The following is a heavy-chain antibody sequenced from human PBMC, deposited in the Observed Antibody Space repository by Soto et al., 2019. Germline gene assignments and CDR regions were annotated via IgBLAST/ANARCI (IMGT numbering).Heavy chain of an antibody. Sequence: GGSLRLSCAASGFTFSSYAMHWVRQAPGKGLEWVAVISYDGSNKYYADSVKGRFTISRDNSKNTLYLQMNSLRAEDTAVYYCARGYYDILTGYYSGMDVWGQGTTVTVSS. D-gene: IGHD3-9*01. CDR2: ISYDGSNK. CDR3: ARGYYDILTGYYSGMDV. V-gene: IGHV3-30-3*01. CDR1: GFTFSSYA. J-gene: IGHJ6*02.